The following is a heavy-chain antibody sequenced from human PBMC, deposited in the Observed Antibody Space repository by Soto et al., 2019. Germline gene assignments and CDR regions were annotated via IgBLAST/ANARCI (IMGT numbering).Heavy chain of an antibody. J-gene: IGHJ6*02. CDR1: GFTFSSYA. CDR3: ARDRLRYTWNDFPYYYYGMDV. CDR2: ISYDGSNK. Sequence: QVQLVESGGGVVQPGRSLRLSCAASGFTFSSYAMHWVRQAPGKGLEWVAVISYDGSNKYYADSVKGRFTISRDNSKNTLYPQMNSLRAEDTAVYYCARDRLRYTWNDFPYYYYGMDVWGQGTTVTVSS. V-gene: IGHV3-30-3*01. D-gene: IGHD1-1*01.